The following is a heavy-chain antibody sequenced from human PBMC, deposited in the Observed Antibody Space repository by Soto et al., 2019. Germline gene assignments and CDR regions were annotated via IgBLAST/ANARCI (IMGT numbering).Heavy chain of an antibody. D-gene: IGHD2-2*01. CDR3: APWRSSHWFDY. Sequence: LGESLKISCKGSGDSFSTYSIGWVRQVPGKGLEWIGNIFSSDSNARYSPSFQGQVTISVDKSISTTYLQWSSLKASDTAIYYCAPWRSSHWFDYWGQGTLVTVSS. CDR1: GDSFSTYS. J-gene: IGHJ4*02. V-gene: IGHV5-51*01. CDR2: IFSSDSNA.